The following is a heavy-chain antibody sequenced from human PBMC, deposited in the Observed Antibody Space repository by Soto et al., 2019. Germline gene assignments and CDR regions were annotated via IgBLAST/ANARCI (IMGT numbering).Heavy chain of an antibody. CDR1: GYTFTSYA. CDR3: ARGPNWNDYYYYYMDV. V-gene: IGHV1-3*01. CDR2: INAGNGNT. Sequence: ASVKVACKASGYTFTSYAMHWVRQAPGQRLEWMGWINAGNGNTKYSQKFQGRVTITRDTSASTAYMELSSPRSEDTAVYYCARGPNWNDYYYYYMDVWGKGTTVTV. D-gene: IGHD1-1*01. J-gene: IGHJ6*03.